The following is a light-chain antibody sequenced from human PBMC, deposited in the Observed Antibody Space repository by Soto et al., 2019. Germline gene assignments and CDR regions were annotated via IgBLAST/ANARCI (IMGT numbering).Light chain of an antibody. J-gene: IGKJ4*01. Sequence: DIQLTQSPSSLSASVGDRVTITCRASQDIVHYLAWYQQKPGEVPNLLIYDASTLQSGVSSRFSGSGSGTDFTLTISSLQPGDVATYYCQKYDNAPLSFGGGTKVEL. CDR1: QDIVHY. CDR3: QKYDNAPLS. V-gene: IGKV1-27*01. CDR2: DAS.